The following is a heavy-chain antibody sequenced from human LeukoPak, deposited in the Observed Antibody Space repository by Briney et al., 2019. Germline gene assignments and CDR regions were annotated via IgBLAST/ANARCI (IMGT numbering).Heavy chain of an antibody. V-gene: IGHV3-7*01. D-gene: IGHD6-6*01. CDR1: GFTFSSYW. J-gene: IGHJ4*02. CDR3: AREGGSSTPPFDY. CDR2: IKQDGSEK. Sequence: GGSLRLSCAASGFTFSSYWMSWVRQAPGKGLEWVANIKQDGSEKYYVDSVKGRFTISRDNAKNSLYLQIKSLRAEDTAVYYCAREGGSSTPPFDYWGQGALVTVSS.